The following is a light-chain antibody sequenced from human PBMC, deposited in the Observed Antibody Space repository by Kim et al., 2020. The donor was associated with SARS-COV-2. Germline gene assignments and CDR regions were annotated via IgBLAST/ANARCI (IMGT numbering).Light chain of an antibody. Sequence: DIHMTQSTSTLSASVGDRVTITCRASQDISVWLAWYQQRSGNAPELLIYKATILHRGVPSRFSARGPGTEFTLTISSLQPDDSATYYCQHYNTPPYSFGQGTKLEI. V-gene: IGKV1-5*03. CDR2: KAT. CDR1: QDISVW. J-gene: IGKJ2*03. CDR3: QHYNTPPYS.